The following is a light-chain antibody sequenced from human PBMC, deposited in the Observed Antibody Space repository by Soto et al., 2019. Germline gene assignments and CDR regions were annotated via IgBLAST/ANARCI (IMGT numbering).Light chain of an antibody. CDR2: KTS. V-gene: IGKV1-5*03. J-gene: IGKJ1*01. CDR1: QTINNW. CDR3: QQYNTYPWT. Sequence: DVQMTQSPSTLSASVGDRVTITCRASQTINNWLAWYQHRPGKAPTFLIYKTSTLETGVPSRFSGSGSGTEFTLTISSLQPEDFAMYYCQQYNTYPWTFGQGTRVEI.